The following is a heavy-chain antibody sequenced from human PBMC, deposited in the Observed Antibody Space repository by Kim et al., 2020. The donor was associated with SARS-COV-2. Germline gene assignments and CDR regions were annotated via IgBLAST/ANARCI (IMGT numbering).Heavy chain of an antibody. D-gene: IGHD2-21*02. CDR3: AKFDCGGDCYSGHAFDI. Sequence: GGSLRLSCAASGFTFSSYAMSWVRQAPGKGLEWVSAISGSGGSTYYADSVKGRFTISRDNSKNTLYLQMNSLRAEDTAVYYCAKFDCGGDCYSGHAFDIWGQGTMVTVSS. CDR2: ISGSGGST. CDR1: GFTFSSYA. V-gene: IGHV3-23*01. J-gene: IGHJ3*02.